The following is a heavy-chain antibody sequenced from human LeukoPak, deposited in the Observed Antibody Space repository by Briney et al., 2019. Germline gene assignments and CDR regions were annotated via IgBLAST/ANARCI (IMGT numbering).Heavy chain of an antibody. D-gene: IGHD6-19*01. CDR2: IIPIFGTA. CDR1: GGTFGSYA. CDR3: ARDEGAVAGDTPFDL. J-gene: IGHJ2*01. Sequence: SVKVSCKASGGTFGSYAISWVRQAPGQELEWMGGIIPIFGTANYAQKFQGRVTITADESTSTAYMELSSLRSEDTAVYYCARDEGAVAGDTPFDLWGRGTLVTVSS. V-gene: IGHV1-69*13.